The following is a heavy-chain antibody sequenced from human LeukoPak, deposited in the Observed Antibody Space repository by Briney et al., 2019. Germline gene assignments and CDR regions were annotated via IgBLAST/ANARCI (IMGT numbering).Heavy chain of an antibody. Sequence: GGSLRLSCAASGFTFSSYAMSWVRQAPGKGLEWVSAISGSGGSTYYADSVKGRFTISRDNSKNTLYLQMNSLRAEDTAVYYCVNAITVIAVVGTGFDCWGEGSLVTDCS. V-gene: IGHV3-23*01. D-gene: IGHD6-19*01. CDR3: VNAITVIAVVGTGFDC. CDR1: GFTFSSYA. J-gene: IGHJ4*02. CDR2: ISGSGGST.